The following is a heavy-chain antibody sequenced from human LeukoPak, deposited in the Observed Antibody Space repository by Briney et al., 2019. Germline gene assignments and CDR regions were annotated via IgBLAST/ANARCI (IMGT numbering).Heavy chain of an antibody. V-gene: IGHV1-2*02. J-gene: IGHJ4*02. Sequence: ASVKVSCKASGYTFTGYYMHWVRQAPGQGLEWMGWINPNSGGTNYAQKFQGRVTMTRDTSISTAYMELSRLRSDDTAVYYCARPTRYGSGRYYKDWGQGTLVTVSS. CDR2: INPNSGGT. CDR1: GYTFTGYY. D-gene: IGHD3-10*01. CDR3: ARPTRYGSGRYYKD.